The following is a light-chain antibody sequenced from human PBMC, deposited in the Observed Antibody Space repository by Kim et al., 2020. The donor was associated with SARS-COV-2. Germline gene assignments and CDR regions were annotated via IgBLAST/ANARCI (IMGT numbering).Light chain of an antibody. CDR3: QQPNTFPFT. J-gene: IGKJ3*01. V-gene: IGKV1-12*01. CDR2: SAS. CDR1: QDIGTG. Sequence: ALVGDRGPITGRASQDIGTGLAWYQQKPGKDPKVLCYSASSLRSGVPSKFIGSVSGTEFTLTINSLQREDSATYYCQQPNTFPFTFGPGTKVDIK.